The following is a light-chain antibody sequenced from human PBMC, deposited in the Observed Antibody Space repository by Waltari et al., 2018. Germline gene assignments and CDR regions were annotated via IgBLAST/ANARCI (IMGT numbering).Light chain of an antibody. V-gene: IGLV3-10*01. Sequence: YELTPPPSVSVSPGQTARITCSGHELPRQYAYWFQQKSGQAPRRVIYEDTKRPSGIPERFSGSSSGTVATLTITGAQVDDEADYYCYSSDSTGLRVFGGGTTVVVL. CDR3: YSSDSTGLRV. CDR2: EDT. CDR1: ELPRQY. J-gene: IGLJ1*01.